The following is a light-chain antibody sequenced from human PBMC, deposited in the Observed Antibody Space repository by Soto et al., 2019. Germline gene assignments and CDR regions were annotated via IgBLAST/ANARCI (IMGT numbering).Light chain of an antibody. V-gene: IGKV2-28*01. J-gene: IGKJ5*01. CDR3: MQALQTPPA. Sequence: DIVMTQSPLSLPVTPGEPASISCRSSQTLLHSNGYNYLDWYLLKPGQSPQLLIYLGSNRASGVPDRFSGSGSGTDFILKISRVEAEDVGVYYCMQALQTPPAFGQGTRLEIK. CDR2: LGS. CDR1: QTLLHSNGYNY.